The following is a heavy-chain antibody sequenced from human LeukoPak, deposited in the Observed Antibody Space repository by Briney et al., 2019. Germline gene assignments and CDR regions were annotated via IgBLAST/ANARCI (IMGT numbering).Heavy chain of an antibody. J-gene: IGHJ4*02. Sequence: ASVKVSCKASGYTFTGYYMHWVRQAPGQGLEWMGWINPNSGGTNYAQKFQGRVTMTRDTSISTAYMELSRLRSDDTAVYYCARDVRITMVRGVIRYFDYWGQGTLVTVSS. CDR2: INPNSGGT. D-gene: IGHD3-10*01. CDR3: ARDVRITMVRGVIRYFDY. V-gene: IGHV1-2*02. CDR1: GYTFTGYY.